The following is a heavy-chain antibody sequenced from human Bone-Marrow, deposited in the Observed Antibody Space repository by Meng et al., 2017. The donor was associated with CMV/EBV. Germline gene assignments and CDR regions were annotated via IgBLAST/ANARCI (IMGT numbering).Heavy chain of an antibody. CDR1: GFTFMSYA. V-gene: IGHV3-30*04. J-gene: IGHJ6*02. CDR3: ARDRMIVLGYGMDV. D-gene: IGHD3-22*01. CDR2: VSYDGKNK. Sequence: GESLKISCAASGFTFMSYAMHWVRQTPGKGLEWVAVVSYDGKNKYYADSAKGRFTISRDNSKSTLYLQMNSLRAEDTAVYYCARDRMIVLGYGMDVWGQGTTVTVSS.